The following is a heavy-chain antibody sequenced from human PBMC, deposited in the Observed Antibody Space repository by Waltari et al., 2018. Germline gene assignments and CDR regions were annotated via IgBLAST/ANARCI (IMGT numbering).Heavy chain of an antibody. D-gene: IGHD3-22*01. V-gene: IGHV3-7*01. J-gene: IGHJ3*02. CDR1: GFPLSSYW. CDR2: IMTDGSEE. CDR3: ARDQWFAFDI. Sequence: EVQLVESGGGLVQPGGSLRLSCAASGFPLSSYWRSWVRQAPGKGLEWVANIMTDGSEEYYVDSVRGRFTISRDNAKNSLFLQMNSLRPEDTAVYYCARDQWFAFDIWGQGTMVTVSS.